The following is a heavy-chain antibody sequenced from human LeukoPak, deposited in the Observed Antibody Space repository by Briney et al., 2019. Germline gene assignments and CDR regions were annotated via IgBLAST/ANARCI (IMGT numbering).Heavy chain of an antibody. J-gene: IGHJ4*02. CDR2: ISTYNGNT. V-gene: IGHV1-18*01. CDR3: ARDTGIAVAGTGDFDY. CDR1: GYTFNSYD. D-gene: IGHD6-13*01. Sequence: ASVKVSCKASGYTFNSYDISWVRQAPGQGLEWMAWISTYNGNTNYAQKVQGRATMTTDTSTSTAYMELRSLRSDDTAVYYCARDTGIAVAGTGDFDYWGQGTLVAVSS.